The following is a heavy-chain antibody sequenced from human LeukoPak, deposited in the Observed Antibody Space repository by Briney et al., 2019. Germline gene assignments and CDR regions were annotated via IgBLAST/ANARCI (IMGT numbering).Heavy chain of an antibody. CDR3: ARAQVGYNWFDP. CDR1: GFAVSDYT. Sequence: GGSLRLSCAASGFAVSDYTMNWVRQAPGKGLEWISSISRGQTYIYYADSVKGRFAISKDNAENSLYLQMNSLRAEDTAVYYCARAQVGYNWFDPWGQGTLVSVSS. V-gene: IGHV3-21*01. D-gene: IGHD1-26*01. J-gene: IGHJ5*02. CDR2: ISRGQTYI.